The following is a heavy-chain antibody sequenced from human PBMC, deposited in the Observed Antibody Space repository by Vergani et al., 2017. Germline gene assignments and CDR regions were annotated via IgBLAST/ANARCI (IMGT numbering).Heavy chain of an antibody. CDR2: IYYSGST. CDR3: ARGGDNYGSGRYSP. V-gene: IGHV4-59*01. Sequence: QVQLQESGPGLVKPSETLSLICTVSGGPISSYYWSWIRQPPGEGLEWSGYIYYSGSTNYNPSLKGRVTISVDTSKNQFSLRLSSVTAADTAVYYCARGGDNYGSGRYSPGGQGTLVTVSP. D-gene: IGHD3-10*01. CDR1: GGPISSYY. J-gene: IGHJ5*02.